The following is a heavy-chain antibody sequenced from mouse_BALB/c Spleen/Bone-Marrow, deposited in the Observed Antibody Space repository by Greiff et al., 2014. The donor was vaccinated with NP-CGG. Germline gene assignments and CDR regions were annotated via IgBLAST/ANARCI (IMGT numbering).Heavy chain of an antibody. CDR1: GFNIKDTY. CDR2: IDPANGNT. CDR3: ARWDAYACDY. V-gene: IGHV14-3*02. J-gene: IGHJ2*01. Sequence: VQLQQSGADLVKPGASVKLSCTTSGFNIKDTYMHWVKQRPEQGLEWIGIIDPANGNTKYDPKFQGKATITADTSSNTAYLQFSSLTSEDTAVYYCARWDAYACDYWGQGTLLTVSS. D-gene: IGHD2-14*01.